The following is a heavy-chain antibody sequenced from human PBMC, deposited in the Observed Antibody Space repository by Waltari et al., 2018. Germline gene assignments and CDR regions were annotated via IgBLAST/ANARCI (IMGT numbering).Heavy chain of an antibody. D-gene: IGHD3-22*01. J-gene: IGHJ4*02. CDR2: VIPRFGTG. CDR1: GGTFSSYA. CDR3: ARVYDYYDSSGYYIFDY. V-gene: IGHV1-69*01. Sequence: QVQLVQSGAEVKKPGSSVKVSCKASGGTFSSYAISWVRQALGQGLVWMGGVIPRFGTGNYAQEFQGRVTITADESTSTAYMELSSLRSEDTAVYYCARVYDYYDSSGYYIFDYWGQVTLVTVSS.